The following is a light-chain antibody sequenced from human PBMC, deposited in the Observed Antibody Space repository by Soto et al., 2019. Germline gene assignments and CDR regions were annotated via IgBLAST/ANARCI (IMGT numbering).Light chain of an antibody. J-gene: IGKJ3*01. V-gene: IGKV3-15*01. CDR2: GAS. Sequence: EIVMTQSPATLSVSPGERATLFCRASQTVNTNLAWYQQRPGQAPRLLIYGASTRATGIPARFSGSGSGTEFTLIISGLQSEDLAVYYCQQYNDWPPFTFGPGTKVDIK. CDR1: QTVNTN. CDR3: QQYNDWPPFT.